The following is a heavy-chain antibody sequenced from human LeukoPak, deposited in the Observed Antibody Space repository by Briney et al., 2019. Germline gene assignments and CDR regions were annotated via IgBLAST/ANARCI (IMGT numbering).Heavy chain of an antibody. CDR1: GSTFSNYA. D-gene: IGHD3-9*01. Sequence: GGSLRLSCVASGSTFSNYAMSWVRQAPGKGLEWVSAITGSGGITYYADSVKGRFTISRDNSKNTLYLQMNSLRAEDTAVYYCAKWGDYDVLTGYYDPDYWGQGTLVTVSS. CDR3: AKWGDYDVLTGYYDPDY. CDR2: ITGSGGIT. V-gene: IGHV3-23*01. J-gene: IGHJ4*02.